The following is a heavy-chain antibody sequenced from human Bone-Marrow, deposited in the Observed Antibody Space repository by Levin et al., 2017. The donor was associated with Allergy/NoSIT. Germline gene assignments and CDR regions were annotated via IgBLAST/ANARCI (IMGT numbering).Heavy chain of an antibody. CDR1: GFTVGSNY. J-gene: IGHJ4*02. Sequence: PGGSLRLSCEVSGFTVGSNYMSWVRQAPGQGLAWVSTLYSGGGTYYAVFVEDRFTISRDDSKNTLYLQMTSLRPEDTAVYYCARDHDYGDGAYFDYWGQGALVTVSS. V-gene: IGHV3-66*01. CDR2: LYSGGGT. CDR3: ARDHDYGDGAYFDY. D-gene: IGHD4-17*01.